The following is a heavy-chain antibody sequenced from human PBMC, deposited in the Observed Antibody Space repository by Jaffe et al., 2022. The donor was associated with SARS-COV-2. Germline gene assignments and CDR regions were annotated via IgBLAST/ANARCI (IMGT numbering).Heavy chain of an antibody. CDR1: GFTFSSYG. Sequence: QVQLVESGGGVVQPGRSLRLSCAASGFTFSSYGMHWVRQAPGKGLEWVAVIWYDGSNKYYADSVKGRFTISRDNSKNTLYLQMNSLRAEDTAVYYCARDSSGYSHYFDYWGQGTLVTVSS. CDR2: IWYDGSNK. CDR3: ARDSSGYSHYFDY. V-gene: IGHV3-33*01. J-gene: IGHJ4*02. D-gene: IGHD3-22*01.